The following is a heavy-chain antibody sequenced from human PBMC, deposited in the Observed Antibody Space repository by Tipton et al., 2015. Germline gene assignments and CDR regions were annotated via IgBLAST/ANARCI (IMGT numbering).Heavy chain of an antibody. D-gene: IGHD3-22*01. CDR2: IDSSGRTI. V-gene: IGHV3-11*01. J-gene: IGHJ4*02. Sequence: SLRLSCAASGFTFSNYYMSWIRQAPGKGLEWLSYIDSSGRTIYYTDSVKGRFTISRDNSKNSLYLQMNGLRADDTAVYYCARHRSDYYDSSADYWGQGALVTVSS. CDR3: ARHRSDYYDSSADY. CDR1: GFTFSNYY.